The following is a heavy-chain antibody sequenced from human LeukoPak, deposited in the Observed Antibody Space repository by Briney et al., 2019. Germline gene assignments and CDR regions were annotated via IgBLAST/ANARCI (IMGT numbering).Heavy chain of an antibody. J-gene: IGHJ4*02. CDR2: ISPTGSTT. V-gene: IGHV3-74*01. CDR1: GFSFSGHW. D-gene: IGHD3-10*01. CDR3: AKEYDSGGYGAYFDY. Sequence: GGSLRLSCTASGFSFSGHWMHWARQLPGKGLVWVSRISPTGSTTSYADSVKGRFTLSRDNSRNTLDLQMNSLGPEDTAVYYCAKEYDSGGYGAYFDYWGQGTLVTVYS.